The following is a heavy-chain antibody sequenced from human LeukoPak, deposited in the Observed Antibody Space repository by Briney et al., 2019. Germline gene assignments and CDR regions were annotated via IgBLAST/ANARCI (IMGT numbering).Heavy chain of an antibody. J-gene: IGHJ4*02. CDR3: ARVIRTTGYYSNPKSGSFDF. V-gene: IGHV4-39*01. D-gene: IGHD3-9*01. Sequence: PSETLSLTCAVSGGSISSSHLYWGWIRQPPGKELEWIGTIYSSGSTYYNPSLRTRVTISVDTSKNQFSLRLSSVTAADTAVYYCARVIRTTGYYSNPKSGSFDFWGQGTLVTVSS. CDR1: GGSISSSHLY. CDR2: IYSSGST.